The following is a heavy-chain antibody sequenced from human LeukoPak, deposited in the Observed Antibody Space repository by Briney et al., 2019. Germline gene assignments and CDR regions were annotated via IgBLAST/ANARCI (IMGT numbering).Heavy chain of an antibody. CDR3: ARVYNVDV. J-gene: IGHJ6*04. CDR1: GAYISVNNYY. D-gene: IGHD1-14*01. V-gene: IGHV4-39*07. CDR2: INYSGAT. Sequence: SETLSLTCTVSGAYISVNNYYWAWIRQSPGKGLEWIGSINYSGATYYNPSLNSRVTISVDTSKNQFSLKVTSVTAADTAVYYCARVYNVDVWGKGTTVTVSS.